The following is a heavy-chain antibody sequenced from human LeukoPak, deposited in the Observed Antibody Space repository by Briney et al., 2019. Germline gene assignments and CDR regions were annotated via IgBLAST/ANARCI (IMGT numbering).Heavy chain of an antibody. CDR3: ARDYYDSSGRRWLYGMDV. J-gene: IGHJ6*02. V-gene: IGHV1-69*04. CDR1: GYTSTGYY. D-gene: IGHD3-22*01. Sequence: GASVKVSCKASGYTSTGYYMHWVRQAPGQGLEWMGRIIPILGIANYAQKFQGRVTITADKSTSTAYMELSSLRSEDTAVYYCARDYYDSSGRRWLYGMDVWGQGTTVTVSS. CDR2: IIPILGIA.